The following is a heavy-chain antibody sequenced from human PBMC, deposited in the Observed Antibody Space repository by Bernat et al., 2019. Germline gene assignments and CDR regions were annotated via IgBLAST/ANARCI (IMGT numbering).Heavy chain of an antibody. CDR1: GFTVTNNY. CDR2: MHGGGTT. Sequence: EVQLVESGGDLVQPGGSLRLSCAASGFTVTNNYMNWVRQTPGKGLEWVSIMHGGGTTDYADSVKGRFTISRDNAKNSLYLQMNSLRAEDTAVYYCARAWEYSSSYIDYWGQGTLVTVSS. CDR3: ARAWEYSSSYIDY. D-gene: IGHD6-13*01. J-gene: IGHJ4*02. V-gene: IGHV3-66*01.